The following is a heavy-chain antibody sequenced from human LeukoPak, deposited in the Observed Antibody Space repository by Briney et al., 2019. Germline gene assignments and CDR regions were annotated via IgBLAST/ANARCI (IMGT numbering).Heavy chain of an antibody. Sequence: GGSLRLSCAASGFTFSTYSMNWVRQAPGKGLEWVSSISTSSSYIKYADSVKGRFTISRDNARNSLSLQMNSLTAEDTAVYYCASPGSISTGGPIWGQGSLVTVSS. D-gene: IGHD3-9*01. CDR1: GFTFSTYS. CDR3: ASPGSISTGGPI. CDR2: ISTSSSYI. J-gene: IGHJ4*02. V-gene: IGHV3-21*01.